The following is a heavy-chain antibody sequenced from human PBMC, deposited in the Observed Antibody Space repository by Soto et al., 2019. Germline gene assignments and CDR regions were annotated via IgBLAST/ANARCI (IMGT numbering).Heavy chain of an antibody. CDR3: ARDYDSPSGFDP. CDR1: GYTLTELS. V-gene: IGHV1-24*01. Sequence: ASVKVSCKVSGYTLTELSMHWVRQAPGKGLEWMGGIDAEDGDTNYAQKLQGRVTMTNDTSTSTAYMELRSLRSDDTAVYYCARDYDSPSGFDPWGQGTLVTVSS. CDR2: IDAEDGDT. J-gene: IGHJ5*02. D-gene: IGHD3-3*01.